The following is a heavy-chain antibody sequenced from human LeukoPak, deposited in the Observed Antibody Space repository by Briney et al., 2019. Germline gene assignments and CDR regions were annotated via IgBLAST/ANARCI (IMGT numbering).Heavy chain of an antibody. Sequence: EASVKVSCKASGYTFTTYDITWVRQATGQGLEWMGWMNPNSGDTAYAQKFQGIVAMTRDTSISTAYMELSSLRSEDTAVYYCARGLGDYYDTSGYYYAVPAHWGQGTLVTVSS. CDR1: GYTFTTYD. V-gene: IGHV1-8*01. CDR3: ARGLGDYYDTSGYYYAVPAH. D-gene: IGHD3-22*01. CDR2: MNPNSGDT. J-gene: IGHJ4*02.